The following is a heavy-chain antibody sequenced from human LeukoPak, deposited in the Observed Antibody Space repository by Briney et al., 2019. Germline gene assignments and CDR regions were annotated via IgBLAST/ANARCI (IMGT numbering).Heavy chain of an antibody. CDR1: GGSISGYY. V-gene: IGHV4-59*01. CDR2: IYYSGST. CDR3: ARFPPGEGHFDY. D-gene: IGHD7-27*01. J-gene: IGHJ4*02. Sequence: SETLSLTCTVSGGSISGYYWNWLRQAPGKGLEWLGYIYYSGSTNYSPSLKSRVTISVDTSKNQFSLKLSSVTAADTAVYYCARFPPGEGHFDYWGQGTLVTVSS.